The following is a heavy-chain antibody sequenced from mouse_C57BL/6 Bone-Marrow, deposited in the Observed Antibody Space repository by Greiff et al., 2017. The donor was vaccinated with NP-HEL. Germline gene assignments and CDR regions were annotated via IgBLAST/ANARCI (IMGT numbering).Heavy chain of an antibody. Sequence: EVQLQQSGPELVKPGASVKISCKASGYTFTDYYMNWVKPSHGKSLEWIGDINPNNGGTSYNQKFKGKATLTVDKSSSTAYMERRSLTSEDSSVYDCASGYGNYDYWGQGTTLTVSS. J-gene: IGHJ2*01. CDR2: INPNNGGT. CDR3: ASGYGNYDY. CDR1: GYTFTDYY. V-gene: IGHV1-26*01. D-gene: IGHD2-1*01.